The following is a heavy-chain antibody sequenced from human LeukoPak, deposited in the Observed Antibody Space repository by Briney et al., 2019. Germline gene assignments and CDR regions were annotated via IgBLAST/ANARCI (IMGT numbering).Heavy chain of an antibody. CDR1: GFTFSSYA. V-gene: IGHV3-30-3*01. Sequence: PGRSLRLSCAASGFTFSSYAMHWVRQAPGKGLEWVAVISYDGSNKYYADSVKGRFTISRDNSKNTLYLQMNSLRAEDTALYYCAKDIVGATGAFDIWGQGTMVTVSS. J-gene: IGHJ3*02. CDR2: ISYDGSNK. CDR3: AKDIVGATGAFDI. D-gene: IGHD1-26*01.